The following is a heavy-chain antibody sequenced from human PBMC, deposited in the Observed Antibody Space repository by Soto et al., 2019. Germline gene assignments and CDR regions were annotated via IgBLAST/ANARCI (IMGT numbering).Heavy chain of an antibody. V-gene: IGHV4-59*01. CDR3: ARTYRRYCSGGSCYSYYYYYMDV. J-gene: IGHJ6*03. CDR2: IYYSGST. CDR1: GGSISSYY. Sequence: QVQLQESGPGLVKPSETLSLTCTVSGGSISSYYWSWIRQPPGKGLEWIGYIYYSGSTNYNPSLKSRATISADTSKTQFPLKLSSVPAADTAVYYCARTYRRYCSGGSCYSYYYYYMDVWGKGTTVTVSS. D-gene: IGHD2-15*01.